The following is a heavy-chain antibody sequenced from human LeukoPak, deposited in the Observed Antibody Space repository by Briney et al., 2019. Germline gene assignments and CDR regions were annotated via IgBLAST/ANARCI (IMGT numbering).Heavy chain of an antibody. CDR2: IYSGGST. CDR1: GFTVSSNY. CDR3: ARDDPVAGTVDY. Sequence: GGSLRLSCAASGFTVSSNYMSWVRQAPGKGLGWVSVIYSGGSTYYADSVKGRFTISSDNSKNTLYLQMNSLRAEDTAVYYCARDDPVAGTVDYWGQGTLVTVSS. V-gene: IGHV3-53*01. J-gene: IGHJ4*02. D-gene: IGHD6-19*01.